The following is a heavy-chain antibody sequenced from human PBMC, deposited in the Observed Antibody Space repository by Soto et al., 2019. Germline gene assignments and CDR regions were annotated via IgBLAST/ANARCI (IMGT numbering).Heavy chain of an antibody. J-gene: IGHJ4*02. CDR3: ASGVVAGTPFDY. V-gene: IGHV1-69*13. D-gene: IGHD6-19*01. CDR1: GGTFSSYA. Sequence: SVKVSCKASGGTFSSYAISWVRQAPGRGLEWMGGIIPIFGTANYAQKFQGRVTITADESTSTAYMELSSLRSEDTAVYYCASGVVAGTPFDYWGQGTLVTVSS. CDR2: IIPIFGTA.